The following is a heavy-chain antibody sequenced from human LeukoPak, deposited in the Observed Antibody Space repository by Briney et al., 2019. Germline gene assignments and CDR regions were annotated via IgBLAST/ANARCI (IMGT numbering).Heavy chain of an antibody. CDR3: AREFQYYYDSSGSGGIDI. Sequence: SETLSLTCTVSGGSISSYYWSWIRQPPGKGLEWIGYIYYSGSTNYNPSLKSRVTISVDTSKNQFSLKLSSVTAADTAVYYCAREFQYYYDSSGSGGIDIWGQWTMVTVSS. D-gene: IGHD3-22*01. J-gene: IGHJ3*02. CDR1: GGSISSYY. CDR2: IYYSGST. V-gene: IGHV4-59*01.